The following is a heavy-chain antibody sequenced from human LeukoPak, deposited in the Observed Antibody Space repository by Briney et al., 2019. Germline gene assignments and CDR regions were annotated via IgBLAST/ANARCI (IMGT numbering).Heavy chain of an antibody. J-gene: IGHJ4*02. D-gene: IGHD2-15*01. CDR2: ISTSSSYI. CDR1: GFTFSSYN. V-gene: IGHV3-21*01. CDR3: ARDKDRASAGRCYLPDD. Sequence: GGSLRLSCAASGFTFSSYNMNWVRQAPGQGLEWVSSISTSSSYINYADSVKGRSTISRDNAKNSVYLQMNSLSAEDTAVYYCARDKDRASAGRCYLPDDWGQGTLVTVSS.